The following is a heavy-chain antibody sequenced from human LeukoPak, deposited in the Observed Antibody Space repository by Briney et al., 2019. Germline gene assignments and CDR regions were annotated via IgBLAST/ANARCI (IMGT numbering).Heavy chain of an antibody. D-gene: IGHD6-13*01. CDR2: ISGYKGNT. J-gene: IGHJ1*01. V-gene: IGHV1-18*01. CDR3: ARMYGQQLVRKEYFQH. CDR1: GYTFTTYG. Sequence: ASVKVSCKASGYTFTTYGISWVRQAPGQGLEWMGWISGYKGNTIYAQKLQGRVTMTTDTSTSTAYMDLRSLRPDDTAVYYCARMYGQQLVRKEYFQHWGQGTLVTVSS.